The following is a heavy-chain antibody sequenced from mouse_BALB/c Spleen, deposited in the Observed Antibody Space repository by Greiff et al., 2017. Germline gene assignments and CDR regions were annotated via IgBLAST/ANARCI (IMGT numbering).Heavy chain of an antibody. CDR3: ASYGNYGYFDY. CDR2: ISYSGST. J-gene: IGHJ2*01. V-gene: IGHV3-2*02. Sequence: VQLKESGPGLVKPSQSLSLTCTVTGYSITSDYAWNWIRQFPGNKLEWMGYISYSGSTSYNPSLKSRISITRDTSKNQFFLQLNSVTTEDTATYYCASYGNYGYFDYWGQGTTLTVSS. CDR1: GYSITSDYA. D-gene: IGHD2-1*01.